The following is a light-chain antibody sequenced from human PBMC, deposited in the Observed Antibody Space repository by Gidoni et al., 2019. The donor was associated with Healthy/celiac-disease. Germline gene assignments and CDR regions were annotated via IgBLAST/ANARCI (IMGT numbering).Light chain of an antibody. V-gene: IGKV1-33*01. Sequence: DIQMTQSPSSLSASVGDRVTITCQASQDISNYLNWYQQKPGQAPKLLIYDASNLETGVPSRFSGSGSGTDFTFTISSLQPEAIATYYCQQYDNLPRTFXGXTKVEIK. CDR2: DAS. CDR3: QQYDNLPRT. J-gene: IGKJ4*01. CDR1: QDISNY.